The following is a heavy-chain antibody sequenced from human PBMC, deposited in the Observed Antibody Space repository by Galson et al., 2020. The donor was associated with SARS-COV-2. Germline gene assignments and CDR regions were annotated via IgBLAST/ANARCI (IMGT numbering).Heavy chain of an antibody. D-gene: IGHD3-22*01. CDR3: AKDHPYYYDSSGYYTSYFDY. J-gene: IGHJ4*02. CDR2: ISYDGSNK. V-gene: IGHV3-30*18. CDR1: GFTFSSYG. Sequence: LSLTCAASGFTFSSYGMHWVRQAPGKGLEWVAVISYDGSNKYYADSVKGRFTISRDNSKNTLYLQMNSLRAEDTAVYYCAKDHPYYYDSSGYYTSYFDYWGQGTLVTVSS.